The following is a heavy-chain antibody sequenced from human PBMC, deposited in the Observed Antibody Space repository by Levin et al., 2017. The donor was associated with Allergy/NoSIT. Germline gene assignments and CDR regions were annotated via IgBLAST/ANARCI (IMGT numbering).Heavy chain of an antibody. CDR3: LRRQEQWLDHFDY. D-gene: IGHD6-19*01. CDR1: GFTFSDYY. Sequence: GESLKISCAASGFTFSDYYFSWIRQAPGKGLEWISYITVSGFTKYADSVRGRFTISRDNAKNSVFLQLSSVRADDTAVYYCLRRQEQWLDHFDYWGQGTLVTVSS. CDR2: ITVSGFT. J-gene: IGHJ4*02. V-gene: IGHV3-11*03.